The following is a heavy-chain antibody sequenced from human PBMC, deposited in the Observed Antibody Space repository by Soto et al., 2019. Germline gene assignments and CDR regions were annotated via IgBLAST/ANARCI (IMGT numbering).Heavy chain of an antibody. J-gene: IGHJ4*02. CDR3: ARDGPCRWSGHSSDY. Sequence: PGGSLRLSCAASGFTFSSYAMHWVRQAPGKGLEWVAVISSDGSNNYYADSVKGRFTISRDNSKNTLYLQMNSLRAEDTAVYYSARDGPCRWSGHSSDYWGQGT. V-gene: IGHV3-30-3*01. CDR1: GFTFSSYA. D-gene: IGHD3-3*01. CDR2: ISSDGSNN.